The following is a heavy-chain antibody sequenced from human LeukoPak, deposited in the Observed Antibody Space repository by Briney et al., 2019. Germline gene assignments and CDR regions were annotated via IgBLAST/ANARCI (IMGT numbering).Heavy chain of an antibody. V-gene: IGHV3-66*01. CDR2: IYSGSRT. Sequence: GGSLRLSCAASGFTVISNYMSWVRQAPGKGLEWVSIIYSGSRTYYADSVKGRFTISKDNSKNTLNLQMNSLRAEDTAVYYCATIVGATQGGYWGQGTLVTVSS. CDR3: ATIVGATQGGY. CDR1: GFTVISNY. D-gene: IGHD1-26*01. J-gene: IGHJ4*02.